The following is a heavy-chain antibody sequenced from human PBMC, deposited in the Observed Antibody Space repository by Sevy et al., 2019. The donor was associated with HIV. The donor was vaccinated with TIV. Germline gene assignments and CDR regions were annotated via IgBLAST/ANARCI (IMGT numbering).Heavy chain of an antibody. CDR3: VKDSIFYDSSSGYRPFYYYGMEV. V-gene: IGHV3-64D*09. Sequence: GGSLRLSCSASGFTFSGSALHWVRQAPGKGLEYVSVISSSGSGTYYAESVKGRFTISRDNSKNTLYLQMRSLRTEDTAVYYCVKDSIFYDSSSGYRPFYYYGMEVWGQGTSVTVSS. D-gene: IGHD3-3*01. CDR2: ISSSGSGT. CDR1: GFTFSGSA. J-gene: IGHJ6*02.